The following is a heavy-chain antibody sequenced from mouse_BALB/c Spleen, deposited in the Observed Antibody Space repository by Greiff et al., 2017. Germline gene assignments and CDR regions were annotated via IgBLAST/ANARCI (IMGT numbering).Heavy chain of an antibody. J-gene: IGHJ4*01. Sequence: EVQLVESGGGLVKPGGSLKLSCAASGFTFSSYAMSWVRQSPEKRLEWVAEISSGGSYTYYPDTVTGRFTISRDNAKNTLYLEMSSLRSEDTAMYYCARGLGLRAYAMDYWGQGTSVTVSS. CDR3: ARGLGLRAYAMDY. CDR1: GFTFSSYA. D-gene: IGHD3-1*01. V-gene: IGHV5-9-4*01. CDR2: ISSGGSYT.